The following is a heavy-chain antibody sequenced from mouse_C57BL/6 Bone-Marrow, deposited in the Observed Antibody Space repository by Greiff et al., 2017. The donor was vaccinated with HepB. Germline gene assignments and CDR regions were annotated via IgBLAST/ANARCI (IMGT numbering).Heavy chain of an antibody. D-gene: IGHD1-1*01. J-gene: IGHJ3*01. CDR3: AGYYYGSPWFAY. Sequence: VQLQQSGAELARPGASVKLSCKASGYTFTSYGISWVKQRTGQGLEWIGEIYPRSGNTYYNEKFKGKATLTADKSSSTAYMELRSLTSEDSAVYFCAGYYYGSPWFAYWGQGTLVTVSA. CDR1: GYTFTSYG. V-gene: IGHV1-81*01. CDR2: IYPRSGNT.